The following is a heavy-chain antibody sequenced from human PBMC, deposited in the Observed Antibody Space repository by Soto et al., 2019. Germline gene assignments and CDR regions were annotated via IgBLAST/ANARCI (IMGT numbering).Heavy chain of an antibody. CDR3: EHETSDLRRGKYYFDY. J-gene: IGHJ4*02. CDR1: GDSVSSNNAA. Sequence: SQTLSLTCAISGDSVSSNNAAWNWIRQSPSRGLEWLGRTYYRSEWHNDYAVSVKSRITINPDTSENQFSLHLNSVTPEDTAVYHCEHETSDLRRGKYYFDYRPQAALPTVSS. CDR2: TYYRSEWHN. V-gene: IGHV6-1*01. D-gene: IGHD3-16*01.